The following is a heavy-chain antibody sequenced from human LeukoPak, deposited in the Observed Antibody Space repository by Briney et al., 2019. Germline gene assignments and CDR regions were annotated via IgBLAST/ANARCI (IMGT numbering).Heavy chain of an antibody. CDR1: GLTFSSYG. CDR3: ARSNYGSGSYFDY. V-gene: IGHV3-33*01. D-gene: IGHD3-10*01. Sequence: GGSLRLSCAASGLTFSSYGMHWVRQAPGKGLEWVAVIWYDGSNKYYADSVKGRFTISRDNSKNTLYLQMNSLRAEDTAVYYCARSNYGSGSYFDYWGQGTLVTVSS. CDR2: IWYDGSNK. J-gene: IGHJ4*02.